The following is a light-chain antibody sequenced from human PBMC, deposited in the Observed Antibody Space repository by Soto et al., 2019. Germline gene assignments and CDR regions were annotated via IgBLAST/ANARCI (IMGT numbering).Light chain of an antibody. CDR3: SSYTSISTYV. V-gene: IGLV2-14*01. CDR1: SSDVGGYNF. Sequence: QSVLPQPASVSGPPGQSITISCTGTSSDVGGYNFVSWYQQHPDKAPKLMIYDVTNRPSGVSNRFSGSKSGNTASLTISGLQAEDEADYYCSSYTSISTYVFGTGTKVTVL. CDR2: DVT. J-gene: IGLJ1*01.